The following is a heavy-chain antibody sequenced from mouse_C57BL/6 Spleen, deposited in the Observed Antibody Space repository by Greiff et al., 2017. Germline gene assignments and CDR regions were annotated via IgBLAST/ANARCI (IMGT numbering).Heavy chain of an antibody. CDR1: GFNIKDYY. V-gene: IGHV14-1*01. CDR2: IDPEDGDT. Sequence: EVQLQQSGAELVRPGASVKLSCTASGFNIKDYYMHWVKQRPEQGLEWIGRIDPEDGDTEYAPKFQGMATMIADTSSNTAYLQLSSLTSEDTAVYYCTTDPQPYGYDPFAYWGQGTLVTVSA. J-gene: IGHJ3*01. CDR3: TTDPQPYGYDPFAY. D-gene: IGHD2-2*01.